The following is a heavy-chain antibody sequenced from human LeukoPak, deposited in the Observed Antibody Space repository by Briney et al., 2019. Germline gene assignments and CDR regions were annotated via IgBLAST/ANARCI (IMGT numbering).Heavy chain of an antibody. J-gene: IGHJ2*01. V-gene: IGHV5-10-1*01. CDR2: IDPSDSYT. Sequence: GASLRTSCKGSAYSFTTYWISWVRQMPGKGLEWMGRIDPSDSYTNYSPSFQGHVTISADKSTSTAYLQWSSLRASDTAMYYCASRLTGGSLFPYLWGRGTLVTVSS. D-gene: IGHD2-21*01. CDR3: ASRLTGGSLFPYL. CDR1: AYSFTTYW.